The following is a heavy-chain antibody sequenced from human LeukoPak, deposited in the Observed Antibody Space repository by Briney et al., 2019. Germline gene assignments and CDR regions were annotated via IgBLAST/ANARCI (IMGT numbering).Heavy chain of an antibody. J-gene: IGHJ4*02. CDR1: GFTFSAYE. D-gene: IGHD2-2*01. V-gene: IGHV3-48*03. CDR3: VRDGRGYCGSTSCRPFDC. Sequence: GGSLRLSCAASGFTFSAYEMNWVRQAPGKGLEPVSYISGSGNSISYADSVRGRFTISRDNAKNSLFLQMNSLRVEDTAVYYCVRDGRGYCGSTSCRPFDCWGRGTEDTVSS. CDR2: ISGSGNSI.